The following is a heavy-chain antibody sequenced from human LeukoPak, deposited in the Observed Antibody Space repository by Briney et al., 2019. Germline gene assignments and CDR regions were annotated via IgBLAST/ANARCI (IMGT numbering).Heavy chain of an antibody. J-gene: IGHJ6*02. D-gene: IGHD1-26*01. Sequence: GGSLRLSCAASGFTFSSYAMSWVRQAPGKGLEWVSAISGSGGSTYYADSVKGRFTISRDNAKNSLYLQMNSLRAEDTAVYYCARDLGIVGAIYYYGMDVWGQGTTVTVSS. CDR3: ARDLGIVGAIYYYGMDV. CDR1: GFTFSSYA. CDR2: ISGSGGST. V-gene: IGHV3-23*01.